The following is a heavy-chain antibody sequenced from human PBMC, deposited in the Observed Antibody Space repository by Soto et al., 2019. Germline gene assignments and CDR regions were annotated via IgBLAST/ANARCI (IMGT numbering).Heavy chain of an antibody. D-gene: IGHD2-21*02. V-gene: IGHV4-31*03. CDR1: GASINSGGYF. CDR2: IHYSGST. CDR3: ARGFGETAIAFDY. Sequence: QVQLQESGPGLVKPSQTLSLACSVSGASINSGGYFWSWIRQLPGKGLEWIGYIHYSGSTYYNPSFKSRVVMSMDTSKNDCSLKLSVVTAADTAVFYCARGFGETAIAFDYWGQGALVTVSS. J-gene: IGHJ4*02.